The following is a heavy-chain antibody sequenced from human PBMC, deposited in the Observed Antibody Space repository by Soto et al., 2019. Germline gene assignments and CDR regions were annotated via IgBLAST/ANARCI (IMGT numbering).Heavy chain of an antibody. CDR3: ARRGQYSLGEWDY. D-gene: IGHD1-26*01. J-gene: IGHJ4*02. CDR1: GYTFTSYA. V-gene: IGHV1-3*01. CDR2: INAGNGNT. Sequence: GASVKVSCKASGYTFTSYAMHWVRKAPGQRLEWMGWINAGNGNTKYSQKFQGRVTITRDTSASTAYMELSSLRSEDTAVYYCARRGQYSLGEWDYWGQGTLVTVSA.